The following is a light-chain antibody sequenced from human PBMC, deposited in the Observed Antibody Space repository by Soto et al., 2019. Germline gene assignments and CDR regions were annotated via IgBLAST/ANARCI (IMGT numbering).Light chain of an antibody. V-gene: IGKV1-6*01. CDR2: AAS. J-gene: IGKJ1*01. Sequence: AIRVTQSPFSLSSALFNTVTITFRASQDIRNELGWYQQRPGKAPKLLIYAASTLQSGVPSRFSASGSGTDFTLTISSLQPEDFATYYCLQDYNNPRKFCPRTKVDIK. CDR1: QDIRNE. CDR3: LQDYNNPRK.